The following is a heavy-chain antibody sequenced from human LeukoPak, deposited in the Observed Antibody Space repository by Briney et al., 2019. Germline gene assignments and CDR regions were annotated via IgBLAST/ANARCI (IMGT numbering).Heavy chain of an antibody. V-gene: IGHV1-58*02. Sequence: SVKVSCKASGFTFTSSAMQWVRQARGQRLEWIGWIVVGSGNTNYAQKFQERVTIIRDMSTSTTYMELSSLRSEDTAVYYCGADLTMVRGVPRWFDPWGQGTLVTVSS. CDR3: GADLTMVRGVPRWFDP. CDR1: GFTFTSSA. J-gene: IGHJ5*02. D-gene: IGHD3-10*01. CDR2: IVVGSGNT.